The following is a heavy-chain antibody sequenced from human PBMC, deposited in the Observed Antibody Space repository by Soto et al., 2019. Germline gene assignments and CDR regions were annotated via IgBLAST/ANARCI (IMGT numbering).Heavy chain of an antibody. V-gene: IGHV3-64D*08. J-gene: IGHJ1*01. Sequence: GGSLRLSCSASGFTFSSYAMHWVRQAPGKGLEYVSAISSNGGSTYYADSVKGRFTISRDNSKNTLYLQMSSLRAEDTAVYYCVKDHATMMEYFKHWGQGTLVTVSS. D-gene: IGHD3-22*01. CDR1: GFTFSSYA. CDR2: ISSNGGST. CDR3: VKDHATMMEYFKH.